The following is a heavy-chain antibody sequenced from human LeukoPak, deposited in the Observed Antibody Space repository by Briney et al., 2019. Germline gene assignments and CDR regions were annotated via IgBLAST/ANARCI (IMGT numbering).Heavy chain of an antibody. Sequence: GGSLRLSCAASGFTFSSYEMSWVRQAPGKGLEWVSYISSYGSTMYTADSVKGRFTVSRDNAKKSLYLQMNSLEPQDTAGYYCARLFRELVPDVCDIWGRGTVVTVSS. CDR3: ARLFRELVPDVCDI. V-gene: IGHV3-48*03. D-gene: IGHD1-26*01. CDR2: ISSYGSTM. J-gene: IGHJ3*02. CDR1: GFTFSSYE.